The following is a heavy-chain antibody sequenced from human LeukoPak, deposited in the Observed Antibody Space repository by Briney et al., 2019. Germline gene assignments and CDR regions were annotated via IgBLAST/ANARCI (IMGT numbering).Heavy chain of an antibody. J-gene: IGHJ3*02. Sequence: SETLSLTCTVSGGSISSYYWSWIRQPPGKGLEWIGYIYYSGSTNYNPSLKSRVTISVDTSKNQFSLKLSSVTAADTAVYYCARDQASLNSFDIWGQGTMVTVSS. D-gene: IGHD1-20*01. CDR3: ARDQASLNSFDI. CDR2: IYYSGST. CDR1: GGSISSYY. V-gene: IGHV4-59*01.